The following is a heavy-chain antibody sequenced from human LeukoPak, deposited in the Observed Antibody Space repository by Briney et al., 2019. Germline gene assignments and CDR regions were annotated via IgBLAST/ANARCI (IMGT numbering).Heavy chain of an antibody. D-gene: IGHD1-26*01. V-gene: IGHV3-73*01. J-gene: IGHJ4*02. CDR2: IRSKANSYAT. CDR1: GFTFSGSA. CDR3: TRRVGAKSF. Sequence: VGSLRLSCAASGFTFSGSAMHWVRQASGKGLEWVGRIRSKANSYATAYAASVKGRFTISRDDSKNTAYLQMNSLKTEDTAVYYCTRRVGAKSFWGQGTLVTVSS.